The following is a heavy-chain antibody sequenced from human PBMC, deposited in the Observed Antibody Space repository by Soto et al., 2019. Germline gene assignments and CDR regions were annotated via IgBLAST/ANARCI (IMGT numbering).Heavy chain of an antibody. D-gene: IGHD1-1*01. CDR1: GFTFSSYD. Sequence: QVQLVQSGGGVVQPGRSLRLSCATSGFTFSSYDMQWVRHAPGKGLEWVALISYEGLNTYYADSVRGRFIISRDNSKNILYLQMHSLRPDDTAVYYCAKLIYPLNSSGLDVWGQGATVIASS. CDR3: AKLIYPLNSSGLDV. V-gene: IGHV3-30*18. J-gene: IGHJ6*02. CDR2: ISYEGLNT.